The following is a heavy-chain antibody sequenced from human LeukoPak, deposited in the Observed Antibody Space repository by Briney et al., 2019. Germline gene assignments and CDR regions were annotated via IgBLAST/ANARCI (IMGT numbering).Heavy chain of an antibody. CDR2: ISSSSSYI. D-gene: IGHD4-17*01. J-gene: IGHJ4*02. CDR3: AREGYGDYDRSY. Sequence: KPGGSLRLSCAASGFTFSSYSMNWVRQAPGKGLGWVSSISSSSSYIYYADSVTGRLTISRDNAKNSLYLQMNSLRAEDPAVNVCAREGYGDYDRSYWGQGTLVTVPS. V-gene: IGHV3-21*01. CDR1: GFTFSSYS.